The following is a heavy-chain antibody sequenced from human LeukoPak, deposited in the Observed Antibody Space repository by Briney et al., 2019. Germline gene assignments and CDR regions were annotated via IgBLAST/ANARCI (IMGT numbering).Heavy chain of an antibody. D-gene: IGHD1-1*01. CDR1: GGSTRSYY. Sequence: SETLSLTCTVSGGSTRSYYWSWIRQPPGKGLEWIGYIYSRGSTNYNPSLESRVTISEDTSKNHFSLKLSSVTAADTAVYYCARHRNWNNWFDPWGQGTLVTVAS. V-gene: IGHV4-4*09. CDR2: IYSRGST. CDR3: ARHRNWNNWFDP. J-gene: IGHJ5*02.